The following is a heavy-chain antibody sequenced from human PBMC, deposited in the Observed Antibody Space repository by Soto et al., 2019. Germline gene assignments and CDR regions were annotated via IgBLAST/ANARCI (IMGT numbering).Heavy chain of an antibody. Sequence: GGSLRLSCAASGFTFSSYSMNWVRQAPGKGLEWVSSISSSSSYIYYADSVKGRFTISRDNAKNSLYLQMNSLRAEDTAVYYCAREVGSARFDSYYYYGMDVWGQGTTVTVSS. D-gene: IGHD6-6*01. CDR2: ISSSSSYI. V-gene: IGHV3-21*01. CDR3: AREVGSARFDSYYYYGMDV. J-gene: IGHJ6*02. CDR1: GFTFSSYS.